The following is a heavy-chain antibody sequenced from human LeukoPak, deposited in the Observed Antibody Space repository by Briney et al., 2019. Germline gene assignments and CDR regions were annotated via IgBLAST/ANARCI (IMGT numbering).Heavy chain of an antibody. Sequence: SQTLSLTCVISGDSVSSTNAAWNWIRQSPSRGLEWLGRTYYRSRWYSEYARSVKSRITIDPDTSKNQFSLQLNSVTPEDTAVYYCARDSQWLLDYWGQGTLVTVSS. CDR3: ARDSQWLLDY. V-gene: IGHV6-1*01. J-gene: IGHJ4*02. CDR1: GDSVSSTNAA. CDR2: TYYRSRWYS. D-gene: IGHD6-19*01.